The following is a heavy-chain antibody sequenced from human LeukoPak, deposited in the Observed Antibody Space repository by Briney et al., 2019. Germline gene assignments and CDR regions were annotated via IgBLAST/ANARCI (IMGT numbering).Heavy chain of an antibody. CDR2: ISYDGSNK. J-gene: IGHJ4*02. CDR3: ASGGMYSSGWYG. D-gene: IGHD6-19*01. CDR1: GFTFSSYA. Sequence: GGSLRLSCAASGFTFSSYAMHWVRQAPGKGLEWVAVISYDGSNKYYADSVKGRFTISRDNSKNTLYLQMNSLRAEDTAVYCCASGGMYSSGWYGWGQGTLVTVSS. V-gene: IGHV3-30-3*01.